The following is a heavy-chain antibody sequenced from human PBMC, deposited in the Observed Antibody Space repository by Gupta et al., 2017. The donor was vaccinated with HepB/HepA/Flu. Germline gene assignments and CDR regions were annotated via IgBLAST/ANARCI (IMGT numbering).Heavy chain of an antibody. V-gene: IGHV3-33*01. D-gene: IGHD3-10*01. CDR1: GFAFSVWG. Sequence: QVQLVESGGGVVQPGRSLRLSCAASGFAFSVWGMHWVRQAPGKGLEGLAVIGHDGNYIHHIDAVKGRFTISRDNSKNTLYLQMNSLRVEDTAVYYCARDLRMGSYFDYWGQGSLVTVSS. CDR2: IGHDGNYI. CDR3: ARDLRMGSYFDY. J-gene: IGHJ4*02.